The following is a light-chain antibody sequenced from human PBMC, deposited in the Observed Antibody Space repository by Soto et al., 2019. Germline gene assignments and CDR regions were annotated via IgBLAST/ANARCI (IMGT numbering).Light chain of an antibody. Sequence: DIQMTQSPSSLSASVGDTVTLTCWASHDIRYDVGWFQQKPGEAPQRLIYAASSVQSGVPSRFSGRGSGTEFSLTIRTLQAEDSATYHCLQYNEYPFTFGPGTKVEI. V-gene: IGKV1-17*01. CDR1: HDIRYD. CDR2: AAS. CDR3: LQYNEYPFT. J-gene: IGKJ2*01.